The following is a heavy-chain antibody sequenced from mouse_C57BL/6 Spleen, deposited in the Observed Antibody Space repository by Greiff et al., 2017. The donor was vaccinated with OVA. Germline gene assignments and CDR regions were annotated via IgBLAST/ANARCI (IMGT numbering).Heavy chain of an antibody. J-gene: IGHJ4*01. Sequence: EVQGVESGGGLVQPGGSLKLSCAASGFTFSDYGMAWVRQAPRKGPEWVAFISNLAYSIYYADTVTDRFTISRENAKNTLYLEMSSLRSEDTAMYYCARQRDWNAMDYWGQGTSVTVSS. D-gene: IGHD2-4*01. V-gene: IGHV5-15*01. CDR3: ARQRDWNAMDY. CDR2: ISNLAYSI. CDR1: GFTFSDYG.